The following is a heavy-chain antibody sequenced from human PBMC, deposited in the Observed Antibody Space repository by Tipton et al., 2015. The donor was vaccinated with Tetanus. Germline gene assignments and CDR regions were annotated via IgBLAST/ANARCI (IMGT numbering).Heavy chain of an antibody. D-gene: IGHD2-15*01. CDR1: GFTFSSSA. Sequence: SLRLSCAASGFTFSSSAMNWVRQAPGKGLEWVSGISGSGGSTYFPDSVKGRFTISRDNSKDTLYLQMNSLRAEDTAVYYCAKAVVGAYYYYGMDVWGQGTPVTVSS. V-gene: IGHV3-23*01. J-gene: IGHJ6*02. CDR2: ISGSGGST. CDR3: AKAVVGAYYYYGMDV.